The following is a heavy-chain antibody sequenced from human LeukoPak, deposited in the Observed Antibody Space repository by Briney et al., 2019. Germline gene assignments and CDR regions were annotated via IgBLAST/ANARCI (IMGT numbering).Heavy chain of an antibody. CDR3: ARGGGYDFWSGYYRSPYFDY. CDR2: ISSSSSYI. J-gene: IGHJ4*02. D-gene: IGHD3-3*01. V-gene: IGHV3-21*01. Sequence: SGGSLRLSCAASGFTFSSYSMNWVRQAPGKGLEWVSSISSSSSYIYYADSVKGRFTISRDNAKNSLYLQMNSLRAEDTAVYYCARGGGYDFWSGYYRSPYFDYWGQGTLVTVSS. CDR1: GFTFSSYS.